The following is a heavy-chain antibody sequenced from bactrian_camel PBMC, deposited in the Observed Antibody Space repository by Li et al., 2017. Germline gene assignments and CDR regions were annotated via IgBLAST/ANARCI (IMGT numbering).Heavy chain of an antibody. V-gene: IGHV3S40*01. D-gene: IGHD5*01. J-gene: IGHJ4*01. CDR1: RDIFSRCR. Sequence: DVQLVESGGGSVQAGGSLKLTCTGPRDIFSRCRMGWNRQAPGKGLEWVSTIGTGGASTYYTDSVKGRFTISRDNAKNTVYLQMNSLKPEDTAVYYCVSAWAGWADFEYWGQGTQVTVS. CDR3: VSAWAGWADFEY. CDR2: IGTGGAST.